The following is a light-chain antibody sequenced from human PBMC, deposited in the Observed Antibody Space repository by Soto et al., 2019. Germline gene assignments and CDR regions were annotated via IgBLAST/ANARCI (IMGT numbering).Light chain of an antibody. J-gene: IGKJ4*01. CDR3: QQYDNLPRT. CDR2: EAS. V-gene: IGKV1-33*01. CDR1: QDISNY. Sequence: DIQMNQSPSSLSASVGDRVTIXXQASQDISNYLNWYQQKPGKAPKLXRYEASNLETGVPSRFSGSGSGTDFTFTISSLQPEDIATYYCQQYDNLPRTFGGGTKVEIK.